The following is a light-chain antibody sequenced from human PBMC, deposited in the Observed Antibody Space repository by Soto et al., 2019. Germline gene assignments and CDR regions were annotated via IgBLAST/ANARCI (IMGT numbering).Light chain of an antibody. CDR1: QGISSY. V-gene: IGKV1-9*01. CDR2: AAS. J-gene: IGKJ5*01. CDR3: QQLNSHPLT. Sequence: DIQLTQSPSFLSASVGDRVTITCRASQGISSYLAWYQQKPGKAPKLLIYAASTLQSGVPSRFSGSGSGTEFTLTISSLQPEDFATYYCQQLNSHPLTFGQGTGLEIK.